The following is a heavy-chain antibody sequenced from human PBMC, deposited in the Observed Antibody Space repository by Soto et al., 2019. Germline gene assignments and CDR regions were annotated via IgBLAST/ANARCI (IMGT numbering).Heavy chain of an antibody. V-gene: IGHV1-24*01. Sequence: ASVKVSCKVSGYTLTELSMHWVRQAPGKGLEWMAGFDPEDRETDYAQKFQARVTMTEDTSTDTAYMELSSLRSEDTAVYYCATGGLLPLSYWGQATLVTVSS. CDR2: FDPEDRET. J-gene: IGHJ4*02. CDR3: ATGGLLPLSY. CDR1: GYTLTELS. D-gene: IGHD2-15*01.